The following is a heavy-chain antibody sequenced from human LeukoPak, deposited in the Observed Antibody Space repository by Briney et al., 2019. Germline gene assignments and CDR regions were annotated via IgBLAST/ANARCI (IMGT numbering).Heavy chain of an antibody. D-gene: IGHD6-13*01. CDR2: MNPNSGNT. V-gene: IGHV1-8*01. CDR1: GYTFTSYD. Sequence: ASVKVSCKASGYTFTSYDINWVRQATGQGLEWMGWMNPNSGNTGYAQKFQGRVTMTRNTSMSTTYMELSSLRSDDTAVYYCARDHSSSCQLFDYWGQGTLVTVSS. J-gene: IGHJ4*02. CDR3: ARDHSSSCQLFDY.